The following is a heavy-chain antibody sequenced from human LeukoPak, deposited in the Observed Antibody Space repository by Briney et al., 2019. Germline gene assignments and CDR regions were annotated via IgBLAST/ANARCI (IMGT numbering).Heavy chain of an antibody. J-gene: IGHJ4*02. CDR1: GYTFTSYY. CDR2: INPSGGST. D-gene: IGHD5-24*01. Sequence: ASVKVSCKASGYTFTSYYMHWVRQAPGQGLEWMGIINPSGGSTSYAQKFQGRVTMNRDTSTSTVYMELSSLRSEDTAVYYCARGGEGRDGYNFPYFDYWGQGTLVTVSS. V-gene: IGHV1-46*01. CDR3: ARGGEGRDGYNFPYFDY.